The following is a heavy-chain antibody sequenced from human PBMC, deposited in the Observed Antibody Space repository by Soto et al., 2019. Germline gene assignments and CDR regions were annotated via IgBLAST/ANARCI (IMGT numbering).Heavy chain of an antibody. V-gene: IGHV4-4*02. CDR2: IYHSGST. D-gene: IGHD3-10*01. Sequence: QVQLQESGPGLVKPSGTLSLTCAVSGGSISSSNWWSWVRQPPGKGLEWIGEIYHSGSTNYNPSLKSRVTISVDKSKNQFSLKPSSVTAADTAVYYCASLTNYYGSGSYQGDYYYYGIDVWGQGTTVTVSS. CDR1: GGSISSSNW. J-gene: IGHJ6*02. CDR3: ASLTNYYGSGSYQGDYYYYGIDV.